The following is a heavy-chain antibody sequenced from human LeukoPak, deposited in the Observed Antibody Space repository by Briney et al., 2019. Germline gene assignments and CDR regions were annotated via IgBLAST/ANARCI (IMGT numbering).Heavy chain of an antibody. CDR3: ARALDEYSSSWYPYYYYYYYMDV. CDR2: ISSSSSTI. D-gene: IGHD6-13*01. V-gene: IGHV3-48*01. J-gene: IGHJ6*03. CDR1: GFTFSSYS. Sequence: PGGSLRLSCAASGFTFSSYSMNWVRQAPGKGLEWVSYISSSSSTIYYADSVKGRFTISRDNAKNSLYLQMNSLRAEDTAVYYCARALDEYSSSWYPYYYYYYYMDVWGKGTTVTVSS.